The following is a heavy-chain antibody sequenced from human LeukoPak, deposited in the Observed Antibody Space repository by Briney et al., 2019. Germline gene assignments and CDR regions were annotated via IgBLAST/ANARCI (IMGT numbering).Heavy chain of an antibody. J-gene: IGHJ4*02. CDR3: ARERGHQPTLDY. D-gene: IGHD2-2*01. V-gene: IGHV3-7*01. Sequence: PGGSLRLSCAGSGFTFVTSWMAWVRQAPGRGLEWVANINPDGSHKDHVDSVKGRFTISRDNSKNTLYLQMNSLRAEDTAVYYCARERGHQPTLDYWGQGTLVTVSS. CDR1: GFTFVTSW. CDR2: INPDGSHK.